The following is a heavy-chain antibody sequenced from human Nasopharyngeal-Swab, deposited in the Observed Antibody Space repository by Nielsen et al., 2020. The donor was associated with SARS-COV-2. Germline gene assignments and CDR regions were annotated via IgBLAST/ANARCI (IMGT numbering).Heavy chain of an antibody. J-gene: IGHJ3*02. CDR2: TYYRSHQWNT. CDR1: GDSVSNNIAA. V-gene: IGHV6-1*01. Sequence: SQTLSLTCAISGDSVSNNIAAWNWIRQSPSRGLEWLGRTYYRSHQWNTNYAVSVKSRLTINPDTSKNQFSLQLDSVTPEDTAVYYCAKSDDAVDIWGRGTMVTVSS. CDR3: AKSDDAVDI.